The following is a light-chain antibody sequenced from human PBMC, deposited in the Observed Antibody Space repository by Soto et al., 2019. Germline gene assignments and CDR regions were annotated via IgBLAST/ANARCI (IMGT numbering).Light chain of an antibody. V-gene: IGKV1-39*01. J-gene: IGKJ3*01. CDR2: GAY. CDR1: QYISSY. CDR3: QQSYSRPLT. Sequence: DIQMTQSPSSLSASVGDRVNITCRASQYISSYVNWYQKKPGKDPKFLIYGAYYLQRGVPSRFSGSAFGTDFTLTINRLQPDDVATYYCQQSYSRPLTFGPGTKLDIK.